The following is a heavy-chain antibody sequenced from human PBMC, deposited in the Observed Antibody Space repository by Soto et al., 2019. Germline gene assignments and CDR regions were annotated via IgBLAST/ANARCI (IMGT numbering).Heavy chain of an antibody. J-gene: IGHJ4*02. CDR1: GFTFSAYS. V-gene: IGHV3-48*01. D-gene: IGHD5-18*01. Sequence: GGSPRLSCAASGFTFSAYSMNWFRQAPGKGLEWVSYITSSGTTVYYADSVRGRFTISRDNSKNTLYLQMNSLRAEDTAVYYCAKGGYNYGFLFDCWGQGTLVTVSS. CDR3: AKGGYNYGFLFDC. CDR2: ITSSGTTV.